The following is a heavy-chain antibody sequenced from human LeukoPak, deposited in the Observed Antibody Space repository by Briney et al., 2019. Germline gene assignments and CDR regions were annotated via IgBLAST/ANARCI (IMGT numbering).Heavy chain of an antibody. CDR2: IYYSGST. CDR1: GGSISSYY. V-gene: IGHV4-59*01. D-gene: IGHD3-22*01. J-gene: IGHJ5*02. CDR3: ARITMIGNWFDP. Sequence: SSETLSLTCTVSGGSISSYYWSWIRQPPGKGLEWIGYIYYSGSTNYNPSLKSRVTISVDTSKNQFSLKLSSVTAADTAVYYCARITMIGNWFDPWGQGTLVTVSS.